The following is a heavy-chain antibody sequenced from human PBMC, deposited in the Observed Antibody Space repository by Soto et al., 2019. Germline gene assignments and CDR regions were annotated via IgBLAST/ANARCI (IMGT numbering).Heavy chain of an antibody. CDR2: MHYSGNT. CDR1: GGSIISDHYY. J-gene: IGHJ4*02. CDR3: ARHGGNKFDY. Sequence: QPQLQESGPGPVKPSETLSLTCTVSGGSIISDHYYWAWIRQPPGKGLEWIGNMHYSGNTYQNPSLXRRVTIFVDTSKNQFSLHLSSVTAADTAVYYCARHGGNKFDYWGQGTLVTVSS. V-gene: IGHV4-39*01. D-gene: IGHD3-16*01.